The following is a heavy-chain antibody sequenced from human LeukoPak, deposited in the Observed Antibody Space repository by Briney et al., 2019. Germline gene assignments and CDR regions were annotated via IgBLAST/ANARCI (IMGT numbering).Heavy chain of an antibody. V-gene: IGHV3-48*01. J-gene: IGHJ4*02. CDR2: ISSSSSTI. CDR1: GFTFSSYS. CDR3: ARISDTVTTPFDY. Sequence: GGSLRLSCAASGFTFSSYSMTWVRQAPGKGLGWLSYISSSSSTIYYADSVKGRFTISRDNAKNSLYLQMNSLRAEDTAVYYCARISDTVTTPFDYWGQGTLVTVSS. D-gene: IGHD4-17*01.